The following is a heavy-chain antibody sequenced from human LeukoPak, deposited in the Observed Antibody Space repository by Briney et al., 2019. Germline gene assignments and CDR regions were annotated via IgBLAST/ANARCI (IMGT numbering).Heavy chain of an antibody. Sequence: GRSLRLSCAASGFTFSSYAMHWVRQAPGKGLEWVAVISYDGSNKYYADSVKGRFTISRDNSKNTLYLQMNSLRAEDTAVNYCARDAGHYFDYWGQGTLVTISS. V-gene: IGHV3-30-3*01. J-gene: IGHJ4*02. CDR2: ISYDGSNK. CDR1: GFTFSSYA. D-gene: IGHD3-10*01. CDR3: ARDAGHYFDY.